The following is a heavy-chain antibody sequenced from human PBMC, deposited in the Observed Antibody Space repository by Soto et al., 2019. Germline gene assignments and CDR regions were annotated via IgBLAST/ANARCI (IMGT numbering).Heavy chain of an antibody. D-gene: IGHD7-27*01. CDR1: GGSISSGDYY. CDR2: IYYSGST. CDR3: ARTGDHYYGMDV. V-gene: IGHV4-30-4*01. Sequence: SETLSLTCTVSGGSISSGDYYWSWIRQPPGKGLEWIGYIYYSGSTYYNPSLKSRVTISVDTSKNQFSLKLSSVTAADTAVYYCARTGDHYYGMDVWGQGTTVTVSS. J-gene: IGHJ6*02.